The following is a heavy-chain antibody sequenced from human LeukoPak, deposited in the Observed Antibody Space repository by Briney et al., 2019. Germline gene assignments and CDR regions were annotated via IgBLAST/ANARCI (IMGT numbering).Heavy chain of an antibody. CDR2: IKHDGSEK. CDR3: ARDLGVVIAHYYYYYMDV. J-gene: IGHJ6*03. Sequence: GGSLRLSCAASGFTFSSYWMSWVRQAPGKGLEWVANIKHDGSEKYYVDSVKGRFTISRDNAKNSLYLQMNSLRAEDTAVYYCARDLGVVIAHYYYYYMDVWGKGTTVTVSS. D-gene: IGHD3-22*01. V-gene: IGHV3-7*01. CDR1: GFTFSSYW.